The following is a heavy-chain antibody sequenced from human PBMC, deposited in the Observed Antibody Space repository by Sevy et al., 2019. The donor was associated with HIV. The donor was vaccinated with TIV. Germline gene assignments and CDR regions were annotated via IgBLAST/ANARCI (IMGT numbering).Heavy chain of an antibody. CDR2: ISYDGRNK. V-gene: IGHV3-30*04. J-gene: IGHJ6*02. CDR1: GFTFSSYA. CDR3: ARDGGGSRWSWTYYYYYYGMDV. Sequence: GGSLRLSCAASGFTFSSYAMHWVRQAPGKGLEGVAVISYDGRNKYYADSVKGRFTISTDNSNNTLYLQMNSLRAEDTAVYYCARDGGGSRWSWTYYYYYYGMDVWGQGSTVTVSS. D-gene: IGHD6-13*01.